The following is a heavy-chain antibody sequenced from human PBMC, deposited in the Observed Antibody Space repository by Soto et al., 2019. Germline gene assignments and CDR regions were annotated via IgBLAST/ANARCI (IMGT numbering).Heavy chain of an antibody. CDR1: GGTFSSYA. CDR3: ARRGRDGYNYFDY. D-gene: IGHD5-12*01. CDR2: IIPIFGTA. J-gene: IGHJ4*02. V-gene: IGHV1-69*13. Sequence: SVKVSCKASGGTFSSYAISWVRQAPGQGLEWMGGIIPIFGTANYAQKFQGRVTITADESTSTAYMELSSPRSEDTAVYYCARRGRDGYNYFDYWGQGTLVTVSS.